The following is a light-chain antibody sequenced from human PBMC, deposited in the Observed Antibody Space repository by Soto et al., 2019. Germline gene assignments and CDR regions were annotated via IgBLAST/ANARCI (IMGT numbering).Light chain of an antibody. CDR3: QQYNKWPLT. J-gene: IGKJ4*01. CDR1: QTVSVN. V-gene: IGKV3-15*01. CDR2: GTS. Sequence: EIVMTQSPATLSVSPGERATLSCRATQTVSVNLAWYQQKPGRAPRLLIYGTSTRATGISARFSGSGSGTEFALTISSLQSEDFAVYYCQQYNKWPLTFGGGTKVEI.